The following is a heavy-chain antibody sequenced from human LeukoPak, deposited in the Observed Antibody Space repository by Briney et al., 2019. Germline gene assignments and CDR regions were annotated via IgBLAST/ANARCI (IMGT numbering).Heavy chain of an antibody. CDR3: ATQLNYYYGSGSPGIFGY. CDR2: IIPIFGTA. CDR1: GDTFSSYA. J-gene: IGHJ4*02. Sequence: GASVKVSCKASGDTFSSYAISWVRQAPGQGLEWMGRIIPIFGTANYAQKFQGRVTITTDESTSTAYMELSSLRSEDTAVYYCATQLNYYYGSGSPGIFGYWGQGTLVTVSS. D-gene: IGHD3-10*01. V-gene: IGHV1-69*05.